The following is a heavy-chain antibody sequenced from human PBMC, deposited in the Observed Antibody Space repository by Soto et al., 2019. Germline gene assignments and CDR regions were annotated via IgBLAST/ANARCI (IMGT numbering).Heavy chain of an antibody. CDR2: IVVGSGNT. CDR1: GFTFTNSA. J-gene: IGHJ6*03. Sequence: QMQLVQSGPEVRKPGTSVKVSCKASGFTFTNSALQWVRQARGQRLEWIGWIVVGSGNTNYAQRFQERVTISRDMSTSTAYMELNSLRSDDTAVYYCAARGGRDNYMDVWGKGTTVTVSS. CDR3: AARGGRDNYMDV. V-gene: IGHV1-58*01. D-gene: IGHD2-15*01.